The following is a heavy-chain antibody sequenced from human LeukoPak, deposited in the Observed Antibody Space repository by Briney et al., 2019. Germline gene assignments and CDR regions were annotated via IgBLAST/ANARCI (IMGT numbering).Heavy chain of an antibody. D-gene: IGHD2-15*01. J-gene: IGHJ4*02. CDR1: GYTFTSYY. CDR2: INPNSGGT. CDR3: ARFALGSIYHFDY. Sequence: ASVKVSCKASGYTFTSYYMHWVRQAPGQGLEWMGWINPNSGGTNYAQKLQGRVTMTRDTSISTAYMELSGLKSDDTAVYYCARFALGSIYHFDYWGQGTLVTVSS. V-gene: IGHV1-2*02.